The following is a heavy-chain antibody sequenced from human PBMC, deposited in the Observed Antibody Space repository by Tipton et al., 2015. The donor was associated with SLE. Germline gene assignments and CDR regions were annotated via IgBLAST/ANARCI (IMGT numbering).Heavy chain of an antibody. J-gene: IGHJ4*02. CDR2: INHSGST. V-gene: IGHV4-34*01. Sequence: TLSLTCAVYGGSFSGYYWSWIRQPPGKGLEWIGEINHSGSTNYNPSLKGRVTISVDTSKNQFSLKLSSVTAADTAVYYCARGPYDDFWSGPFDYWGQGTLVTVSS. D-gene: IGHD3-3*01. CDR3: ARGPYDDFWSGPFDY. CDR1: GGSFSGYY.